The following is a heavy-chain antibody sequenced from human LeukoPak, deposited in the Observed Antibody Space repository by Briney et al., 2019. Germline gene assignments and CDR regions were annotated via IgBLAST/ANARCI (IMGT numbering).Heavy chain of an antibody. D-gene: IGHD6-13*01. J-gene: IGHJ5*02. CDR2: ISGGSSHI. Sequence: GGSLSLACSGSGFRFSDCDLNWVRQAPGKGLEWVSSISGGSSHIYYADSIKGRFTISRDNAKNSVYIQINSLRDEDTAVYYCTRAYPPLRTAAAGDLWGLGTLVSVSS. V-gene: IGHV3-21*06. CDR3: TRAYPPLRTAAAGDL. CDR1: GFRFSDCD.